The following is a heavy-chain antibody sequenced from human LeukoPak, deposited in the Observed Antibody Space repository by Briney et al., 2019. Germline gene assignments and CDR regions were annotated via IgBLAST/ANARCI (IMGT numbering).Heavy chain of an antibody. CDR2: IWYDGSNK. V-gene: IGHV3-33*01. J-gene: IGHJ3*02. Sequence: GGSLRLSCAASGFTFSSYGMHWVRQAPGKGLEWVAVIWYDGSNKYYADSVKGRFTISRDNSKNTLYLQMNSLRAEDTAVYYCARDRGQWLVLDAFDIWSQGTMVTVSS. CDR3: ARDRGQWLVLDAFDI. D-gene: IGHD6-19*01. CDR1: GFTFSSYG.